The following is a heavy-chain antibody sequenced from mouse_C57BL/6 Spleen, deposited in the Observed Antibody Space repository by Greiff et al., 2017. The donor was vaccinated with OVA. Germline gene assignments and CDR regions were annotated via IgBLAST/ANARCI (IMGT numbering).Heavy chain of an antibody. V-gene: IGHV1-54*01. J-gene: IGHJ2*01. Sequence: QVHVKQSGAELVRPGTSVKVSCKASGYAFTNYLIEWVKQRPGQGLEWIGVINPGSGGTNYNEKFKGKATLTADKSSSTAYMQLSSLTSEDSAVDFCARGLDYDEGFDYWGQGTTLTVSS. CDR3: ARGLDYDEGFDY. CDR2: INPGSGGT. D-gene: IGHD2-4*01. CDR1: GYAFTNYL.